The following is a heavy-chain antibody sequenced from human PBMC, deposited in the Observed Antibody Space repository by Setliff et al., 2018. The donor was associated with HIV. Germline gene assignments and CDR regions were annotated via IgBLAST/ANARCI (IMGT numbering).Heavy chain of an antibody. CDR2: ISHSGNT. Sequence: SETLSLTCTVSGDSINTHYWSWIRQPPGKGLEWIGCISHSGNTNFNPSLNSRVTISVDTSKNQLSLRLTSMTAADTAVYYCARSQPDTIFGVVIFDYWGQGKMVTVSS. J-gene: IGHJ4*02. D-gene: IGHD3-3*01. V-gene: IGHV4-4*08. CDR1: GDSINTHY. CDR3: ARSQPDTIFGVVIFDY.